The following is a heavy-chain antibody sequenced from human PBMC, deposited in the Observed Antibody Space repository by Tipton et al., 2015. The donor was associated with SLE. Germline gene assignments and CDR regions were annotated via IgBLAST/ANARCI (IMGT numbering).Heavy chain of an antibody. V-gene: IGHV4-61*01. CDR1: GGSISSIKW. CDR3: ARGVGATGFDY. D-gene: IGHD1-26*01. CDR2: IYYSGST. Sequence: TLSLTCAVSGGSISSIKWWSWIRQPPGKGLEWIGYIYYSGSTNYNPSLKSRVTISVDTSKNQFSLKLSSVTAADTAVYYCARGVGATGFDYWGQGTLVTVSS. J-gene: IGHJ4*02.